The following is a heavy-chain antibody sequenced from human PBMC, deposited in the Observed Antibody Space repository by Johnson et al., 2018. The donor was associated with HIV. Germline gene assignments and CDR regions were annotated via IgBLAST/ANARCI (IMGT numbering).Heavy chain of an antibody. CDR2: ISYDGSNK. J-gene: IGHJ3*02. CDR3: ARGMYYNFWSGYGIRWDAFYI. D-gene: IGHD3-3*01. CDR1: GFTFSSYA. Sequence: QVQLVESGGGVVQPGRSLRLSCAASGFTFSSYAMHWVRQAPGKGLEWVAVISYDGSNKYYADSVKGRFTISRDNSKNTLYLQMNSLRAEDTAVYYCARGMYYNFWSGYGIRWDAFYIWGQGTMVTVSS. V-gene: IGHV3-30*04.